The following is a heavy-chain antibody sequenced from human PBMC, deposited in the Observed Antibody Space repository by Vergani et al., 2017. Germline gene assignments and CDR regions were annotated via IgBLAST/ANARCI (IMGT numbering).Heavy chain of an antibody. D-gene: IGHD6-19*01. CDR1: GYTFNSYA. Sequence: QVQLVQSGAEVKKPGASVKVSCKASGYTFNSYAMHWVRQAPGQRLEWMGRINAGNGNTKYSQEFQGRVTITRDTSASTAYMELSSLRSEDTAVYYCARTRQPTHHSSGWYDFDYWGQGTLVTVSS. CDR3: ARTRQPTHHSSGWYDFDY. CDR2: INAGNGNT. V-gene: IGHV1-3*01. J-gene: IGHJ4*02.